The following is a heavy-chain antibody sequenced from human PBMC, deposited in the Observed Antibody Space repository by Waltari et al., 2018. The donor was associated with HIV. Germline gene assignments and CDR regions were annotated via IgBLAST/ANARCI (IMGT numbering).Heavy chain of an antibody. V-gene: IGHV3-21*01. CDR2: ISSGTSYI. J-gene: IGHJ4*02. Sequence: EYRGGLVKPGGSLRLSCTASGLTFSTDPMNWVRQAPGKGLEWVSSISSGTSYIYYADSVTGRFTVSRDNAKNSLFLQMNSLRADDTAVYYCARQQLGSGALDLWGQGTLVTVSS. D-gene: IGHD3-10*02. CDR3: ARQQLGSGALDL. CDR1: GLTFSTDP.